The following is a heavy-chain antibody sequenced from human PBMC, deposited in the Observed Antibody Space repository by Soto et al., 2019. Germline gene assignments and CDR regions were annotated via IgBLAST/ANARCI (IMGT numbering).Heavy chain of an antibody. J-gene: IGHJ2*01. Sequence: QVQLVESGGGVVQPGRSLRLSCAASGFTFSSYAMHWVRQAPGKGLEGVPVISYDGSNKYYADSVKGRFTISRDNSKNTLYLQMNSLRAEDTAVYYCARVSITMIVVVINWYFDLWGRGTLVTVSS. CDR2: ISYDGSNK. CDR3: ARVSITMIVVVINWYFDL. V-gene: IGHV3-30-3*01. D-gene: IGHD3-22*01. CDR1: GFTFSSYA.